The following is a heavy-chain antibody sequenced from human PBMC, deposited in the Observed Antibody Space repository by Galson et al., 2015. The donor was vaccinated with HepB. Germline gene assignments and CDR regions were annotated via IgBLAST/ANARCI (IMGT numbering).Heavy chain of an antibody. D-gene: IGHD4-23*01. CDR1: GFTFSGSA. CDR2: IRSKANSYAT. V-gene: IGHV3-73*01. J-gene: IGHJ4*02. Sequence: SLRLSCAASGFTFSGSAMHWVRQASGKGLEWVGRIRSKANSYATAYAASVKGRFTISRDDSKNTAYLQMNSLKTEDTAVYYCTSPYGGNSGDYWGQGTLVTVSS. CDR3: TSPYGGNSGDY.